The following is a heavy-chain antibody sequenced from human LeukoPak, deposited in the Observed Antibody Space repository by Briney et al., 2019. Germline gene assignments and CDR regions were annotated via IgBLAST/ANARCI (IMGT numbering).Heavy chain of an antibody. D-gene: IGHD1-1*01. CDR2: IFYTGST. J-gene: IGHJ4*02. V-gene: IGHV4-39*01. Sequence: KPSETLSLTCTVSGDSITSSSYYWGWIRQPPGKGLEGIASIFYTGSTYYNPSLRSRVTIFVDTSKNQKQFSLNLTSVTAADTAVYYCVRQHRYTWNDDYWGQGTLVTVSS. CDR1: GDSITSSSYY. CDR3: VRQHRYTWNDDY.